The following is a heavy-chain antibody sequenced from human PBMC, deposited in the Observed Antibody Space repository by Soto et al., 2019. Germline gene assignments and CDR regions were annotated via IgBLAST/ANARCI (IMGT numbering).Heavy chain of an antibody. D-gene: IGHD3-10*01. CDR1: GFTFSSYG. Sequence: QVQLVESGGGVVQPGRSLRLSCAASGFTFSSYGMHWVRQAPGKGLEWVAVIWYDGSNKYYADSVKGRFTISRDNSKNPLYLQMNRLRAEETAVYYCARGRGGDYFDYRGQGTLVTVSS. J-gene: IGHJ4*02. CDR2: IWYDGSNK. V-gene: IGHV3-33*01. CDR3: ARGRGGDYFDY.